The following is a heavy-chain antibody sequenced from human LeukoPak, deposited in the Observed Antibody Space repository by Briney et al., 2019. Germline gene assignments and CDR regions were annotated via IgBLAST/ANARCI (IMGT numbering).Heavy chain of an antibody. Sequence: ASVKVSCKSSGYTFTGNYMHWVRQAPGQGLEWMGWINPNSGDTKYAQNFQGRVTMTRDTSITTTYMELSSLRSDDTAVYYCARGGYYYDSSGYPADYWGQGTLVTVSS. CDR2: INPNSGDT. CDR1: GYTFTGNY. J-gene: IGHJ4*02. D-gene: IGHD3-22*01. V-gene: IGHV1-2*02. CDR3: ARGGYYYDSSGYPADY.